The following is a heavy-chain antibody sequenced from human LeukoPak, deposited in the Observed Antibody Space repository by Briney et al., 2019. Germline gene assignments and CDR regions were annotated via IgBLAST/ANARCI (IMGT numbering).Heavy chain of an antibody. J-gene: IGHJ4*02. CDR3: ARDHLTVAAFDY. D-gene: IGHD6-19*01. CDR2: ISSSGSTK. CDR1: GFTFSSYE. V-gene: IGHV3-48*03. Sequence: GGSPRLSCVASGFTFSSYEMDWVRQAPGKGLEWVSYISSSGSTKYYPDSVKGRFIVSRDNAKNSLFLQVNSLRAEDTAVYYCARDHLTVAAFDYWGQGTLVTVSS.